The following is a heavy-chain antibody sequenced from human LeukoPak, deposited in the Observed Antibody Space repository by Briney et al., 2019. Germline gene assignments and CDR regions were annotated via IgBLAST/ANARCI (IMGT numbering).Heavy chain of an antibody. J-gene: IGHJ4*02. CDR3: ARVGYSSGWYPLDY. CDR1: GGSISNYY. Sequence: SETLSLTCTVSGGSISNYYWSWIRQPPGKGLEWIGRIYATGSTNYNPSLKSRVTMSVDTSKNQFSLNLNSVTAADTAVYYCARVGYSSGWYPLDYWGQGTLVTVSS. CDR2: IYATGST. D-gene: IGHD6-19*01. V-gene: IGHV4-4*07.